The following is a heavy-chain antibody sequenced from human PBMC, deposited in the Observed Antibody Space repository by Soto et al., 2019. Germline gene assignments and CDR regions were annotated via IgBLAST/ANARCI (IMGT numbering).Heavy chain of an antibody. D-gene: IGHD3-10*01. Sequence: ASVKVSCKASGYTFTSYYMHWVRQAPGQGLEWMGIINPSGGSTSYAQKFQGRVTMTRDTSTSTVYMELSSLRSEDTAVYYCARAAYYGSGSYYPPQYYYYYYMDVWAKGPRSPSP. CDR1: GYTFTSYY. CDR3: ARAAYYGSGSYYPPQYYYYYYMDV. V-gene: IGHV1-46*03. J-gene: IGHJ6*03. CDR2: INPSGGST.